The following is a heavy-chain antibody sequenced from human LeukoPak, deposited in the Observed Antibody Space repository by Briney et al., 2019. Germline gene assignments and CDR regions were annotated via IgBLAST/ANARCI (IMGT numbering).Heavy chain of an antibody. J-gene: IGHJ6*03. CDR3: ARTSSGWQEYYYYMDV. V-gene: IGHV3-48*03. Sequence: GGSLRLSCAASGFTFSSYEMNWVRQAPGKGLEWVSYISSSGSTIYYADSVKGRFTISRDNAKNSLYLQMNSLRAEDTAVYYCARTSSGWQEYYYYMDVWGKGTTVTVSS. D-gene: IGHD6-19*01. CDR1: GFTFSSYE. CDR2: ISSSGSTI.